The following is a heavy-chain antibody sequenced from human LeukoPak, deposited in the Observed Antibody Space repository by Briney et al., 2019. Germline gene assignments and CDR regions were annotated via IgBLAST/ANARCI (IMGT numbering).Heavy chain of an antibody. Sequence: SVKVSCKASGGTFSSYAISWVRQAPGQGLEWMGGIIPIFGTANYAQKFQGRVTITTDESTSTAYMELSSLRSEDTAVYYCARAAYGGNSLFDYWGQGTLVTVSS. CDR1: GGTFSSYA. J-gene: IGHJ4*02. CDR3: ARAAYGGNSLFDY. D-gene: IGHD4-23*01. V-gene: IGHV1-69*05. CDR2: IIPIFGTA.